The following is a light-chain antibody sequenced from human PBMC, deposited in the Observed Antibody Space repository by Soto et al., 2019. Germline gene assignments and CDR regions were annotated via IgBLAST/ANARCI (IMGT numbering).Light chain of an antibody. CDR3: QQYNDWPPT. J-gene: IGKJ1*01. CDR1: QSVSST. V-gene: IGKV3-15*01. Sequence: EKVMTQSPATLSVSPGERATLSCGASQSVSSTVAWYQQKPGQAPRLLISGASTRATGVPARFSGSGSGTDFSLTITSLQSEDVGVYYCQQYNDWPPTFGQGTRVEIK. CDR2: GAS.